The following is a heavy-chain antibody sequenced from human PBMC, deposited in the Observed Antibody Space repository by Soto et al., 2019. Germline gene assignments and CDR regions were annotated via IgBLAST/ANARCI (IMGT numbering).Heavy chain of an antibody. Sequence: GSLRLSCAASGFTFRNNVLSWVRQAPGKGLEWVANIKQDVGEKYYVDSVKGRFTISRDNAKNSLYLQMNSLRGDDTAVYYCVRDYRVSYGYGPFDYWGQGTRVTV. V-gene: IGHV3-7*03. CDR2: IKQDVGEK. CDR1: GFTFRNNV. CDR3: VRDYRVSYGYGPFDY. D-gene: IGHD5-18*01. J-gene: IGHJ4*02.